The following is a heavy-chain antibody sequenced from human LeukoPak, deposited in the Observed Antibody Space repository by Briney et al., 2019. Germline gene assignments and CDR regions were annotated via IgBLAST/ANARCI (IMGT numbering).Heavy chain of an antibody. D-gene: IGHD2-15*01. CDR3: ARGSQYCGGGSCYFNY. V-gene: IGHV4-59*01. J-gene: IGHJ4*02. CDR1: GGSISSYR. Sequence: PSETLSLTCTISGGSISSYRWNWIQQPPGKGLEWIGYNYYSGSTKYNPSLESRVTMSVDTSKDQFSLKVNSVTAADTAVYYCARGSQYCGGGSCYFNYWGQGTLVTVSS. CDR2: NYYSGST.